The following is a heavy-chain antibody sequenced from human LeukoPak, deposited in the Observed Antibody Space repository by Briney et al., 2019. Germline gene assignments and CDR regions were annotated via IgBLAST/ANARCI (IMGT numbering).Heavy chain of an antibody. V-gene: IGHV3-48*02. J-gene: IGHJ3*02. Sequence: GGSLRLSCAASGFTFSSYSMNWVRQAPGKGLEWVSYISSSSSTIYYADSVKGRFTISRDNAKNSLYLQMNSLRDEDTAVYYCAGDRIMIVVDDAFDIWGQGTMVTVSS. CDR2: ISSSSSTI. D-gene: IGHD3-22*01. CDR1: GFTFSSYS. CDR3: AGDRIMIVVDDAFDI.